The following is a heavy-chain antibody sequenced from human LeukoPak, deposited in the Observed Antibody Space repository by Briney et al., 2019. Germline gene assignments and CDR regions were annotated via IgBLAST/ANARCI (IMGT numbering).Heavy chain of an antibody. CDR3: AKVVDNLDY. Sequence: GGSLRLPCAASGFIFSSYGMHWVRQAPGKGLEWVAFIRYDGSDKYYADSVKGRFTISRDNSKNTLYLQMNSLRVEDTAVYYCAKVVDNLDYWGQGTLVTVSS. D-gene: IGHD2-15*01. CDR1: GFIFSSYG. J-gene: IGHJ4*02. V-gene: IGHV3-30*02. CDR2: IRYDGSDK.